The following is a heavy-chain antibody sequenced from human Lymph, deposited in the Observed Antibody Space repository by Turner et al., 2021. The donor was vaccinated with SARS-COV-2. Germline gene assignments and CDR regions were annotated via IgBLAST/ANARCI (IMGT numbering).Heavy chain of an antibody. CDR2: INPNSGGT. Sequence: QVQLVQSGAEVKKPGASVKVSCKVSEYPFTGYCIHWLRQAPGQGLGWMGWINPNSGGTNEPQKLQGRVTMTRDTSISRAYMERSRLRSDDTAVYYCARSRDLQSMIRGVDPFDYWGQGTLVTVSS. V-gene: IGHV1-2*02. CDR1: EYPFTGYC. J-gene: IGHJ4*02. D-gene: IGHD3-10*01. CDR3: ARSRDLQSMIRGVDPFDY.